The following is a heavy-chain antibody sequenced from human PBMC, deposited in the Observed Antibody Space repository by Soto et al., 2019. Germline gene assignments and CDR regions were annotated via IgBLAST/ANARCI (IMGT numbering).Heavy chain of an antibody. D-gene: IGHD3-10*01. CDR3: ARDRFTMVRGVIPSLFDY. Sequence: ASVKVSCKASGYTFTGYYMHWVRQAPGQGLEWMGWSNPNSGGTNYAQKFQGRVTMTRDTSISTAYMELSRLRSDDTAVYYCARDRFTMVRGVIPSLFDYWGQGTLVTVAS. CDR2: SNPNSGGT. J-gene: IGHJ4*02. V-gene: IGHV1-2*02. CDR1: GYTFTGYY.